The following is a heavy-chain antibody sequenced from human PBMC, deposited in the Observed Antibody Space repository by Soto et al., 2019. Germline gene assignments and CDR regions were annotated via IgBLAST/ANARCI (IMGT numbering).Heavy chain of an antibody. D-gene: IGHD2-15*01. Sequence: SETLSLTCTVSGGSISSGDYYWSWIRQPPGKGLEWIGYIYYSGSTYYNPSLKSRVTISVDTSKNQFSLKLSSVTAADTAVYYCARDRISATGYFDYWGQGTLVTVSS. CDR3: ARDRISATGYFDY. CDR2: IYYSGST. V-gene: IGHV4-30-4*01. J-gene: IGHJ4*02. CDR1: GGSISSGDYY.